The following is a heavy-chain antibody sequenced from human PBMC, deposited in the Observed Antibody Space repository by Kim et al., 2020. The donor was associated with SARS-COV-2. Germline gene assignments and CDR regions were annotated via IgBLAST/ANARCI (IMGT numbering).Heavy chain of an antibody. CDR2: IYTSGST. J-gene: IGHJ4*02. V-gene: IGHV4-61*02. Sequence: SETLSLTCTVSGGSISSGSYYWSWIRQPAGKGLEWIGRIYTSGSTNYNPSLKSRVTISVDTSKNQFSLKLSSVTAADTAVYYCAREGLWFGESEIDYWGQGTLVTVSS. D-gene: IGHD3-10*01. CDR3: AREGLWFGESEIDY. CDR1: GGSISSGSYY.